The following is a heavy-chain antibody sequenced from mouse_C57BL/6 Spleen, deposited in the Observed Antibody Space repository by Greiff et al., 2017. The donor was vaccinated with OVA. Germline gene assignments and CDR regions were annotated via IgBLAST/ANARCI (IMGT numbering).Heavy chain of an antibody. CDR3: TRAGELGAMDY. D-gene: IGHD4-1*01. J-gene: IGHJ4*01. Sequence: EVKLMESGEGLVKPGGSLKLSCAASGFTFSSYAMSWVRQTPEKRLEWVAYISSGGDYIYYADTVKGRFTISRDNARNTLYLQMSSLKSEDTAMYYCTRAGELGAMDYWGQGTSVTVSS. CDR2: ISSGGDYI. CDR1: GFTFSSYA. V-gene: IGHV5-9-1*02.